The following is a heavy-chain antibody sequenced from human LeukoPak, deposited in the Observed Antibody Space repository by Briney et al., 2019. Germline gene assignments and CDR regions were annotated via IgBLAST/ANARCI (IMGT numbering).Heavy chain of an antibody. J-gene: IGHJ6*03. CDR2: MNPSGGST. CDR1: GYTFTSYY. Sequence: ASVKVSCKASGYTFTSYYIHWVRQAPGQGLEWMGLMNPSGGSTNYAQRFQGRVTMTRDTSTSTVYMELSSLRSEDTAVYYCAGGPSITMVRGGQWYYYMDVWGKGTTVTISS. D-gene: IGHD3-10*01. V-gene: IGHV1-46*01. CDR3: AGGPSITMVRGGQWYYYMDV.